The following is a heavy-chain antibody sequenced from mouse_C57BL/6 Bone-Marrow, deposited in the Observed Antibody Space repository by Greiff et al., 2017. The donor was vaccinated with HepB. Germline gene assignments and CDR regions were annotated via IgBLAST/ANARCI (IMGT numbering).Heavy chain of an antibody. Sequence: QVQLQQPGAELVKPGASVKMSCKASGYTFTSYWITWVKQRPGQGLEWIGDIYPGSGSTNYHEKFKSQATLTVDTSSSTAYMQLSSLTSEDSAVYYCARNYYGSSYVTFYAMDYWGQGTSVTVSS. CDR2: IYPGSGST. D-gene: IGHD1-1*01. J-gene: IGHJ4*01. CDR3: ARNYYGSSYVTFYAMDY. V-gene: IGHV1-55*01. CDR1: GYTFTSYW.